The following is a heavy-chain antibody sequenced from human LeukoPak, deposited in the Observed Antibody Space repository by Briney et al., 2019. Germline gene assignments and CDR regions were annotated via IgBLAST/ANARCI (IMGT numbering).Heavy chain of an antibody. J-gene: IGHJ6*03. CDR2: IYYSGSA. V-gene: IGHV4-39*01. CDR1: GGSISSSSYY. Sequence: PSETLSLTCTVSGGSISSSSYYWGWIRQPPGKGLERIRSIYYSGSAYYNPSLKRRVTIFVDTYKNQFSLKLSSVTAADTAVYYCASIAARPTYYYYYMDVWGKGTTVTVSS. CDR3: ASIAARPTYYYYYMDV. D-gene: IGHD6-6*01.